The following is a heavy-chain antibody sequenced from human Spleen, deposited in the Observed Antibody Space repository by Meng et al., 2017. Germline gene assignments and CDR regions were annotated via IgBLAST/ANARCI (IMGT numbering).Heavy chain of an antibody. CDR2: IYHSGSV. CDR3: ARNRYDSSAHVFDP. D-gene: IGHD3-22*01. CDR1: GGSISSGNW. J-gene: IGHJ5*02. Sequence: QVQLQESGPGLVKPSGTLSLTCAVSGGSISSGNWWSWVRQPPGKGLEWIGEIYHSGSVNYNPALKSRVTISGDTSKNEVSLKVNSVTAADTAVYYCARNRYDSSAHVFDPWGQGTLVTVSS. V-gene: IGHV4-4*02.